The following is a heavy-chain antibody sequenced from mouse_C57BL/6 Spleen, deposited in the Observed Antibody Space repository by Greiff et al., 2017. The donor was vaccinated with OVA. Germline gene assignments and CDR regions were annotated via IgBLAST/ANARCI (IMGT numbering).Heavy chain of an antibody. Sequence: EVQVVESGEGLVKPGGSLKLSCAASGFTFSSYAMSWVRQTPEKRLEWVAYISSGGDYIYYADTVKGRFTISRDNARNTLYLQMSSLKSEDTAMYYCTRDMITTALDYWGQGTTLTVSS. J-gene: IGHJ2*01. V-gene: IGHV5-9-1*02. CDR3: TRDMITTALDY. CDR1: GFTFSSYA. CDR2: ISSGGDYI. D-gene: IGHD2-4*01.